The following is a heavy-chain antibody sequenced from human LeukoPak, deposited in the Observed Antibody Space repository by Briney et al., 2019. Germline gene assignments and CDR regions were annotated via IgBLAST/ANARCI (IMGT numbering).Heavy chain of an antibody. J-gene: IGHJ4*02. CDR3: ARDDPFPTIGEGGFDY. CDR2: IKQDGSEK. V-gene: IGHV3-7*01. D-gene: IGHD3-16*01. Sequence: GGSLRLSCAASGFTFSSYWMSWVRQAPGKGLEWVANIKQDGSEKYYVDSVKGRFTISRDNAKNSLYLQMNSLRAEDTAVYYCARDDPFPTIGEGGFDYWGQGTLVTVSS. CDR1: GFTFSSYW.